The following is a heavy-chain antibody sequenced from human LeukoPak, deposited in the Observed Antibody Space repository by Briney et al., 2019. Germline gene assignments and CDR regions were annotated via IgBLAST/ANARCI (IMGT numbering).Heavy chain of an antibody. D-gene: IGHD2-2*01. Sequence: QPGGSLRLSCAASGFTFSSYWMSWVRQAPGKGLEWVANIRQDGNEKYYVDSVKGRFTISRDNAKKSLYLQMNSLRAEDTAVYYCATLPAAADVDYWGQGTLVTVSS. CDR2: IRQDGNEK. J-gene: IGHJ4*02. V-gene: IGHV3-7*03. CDR3: ATLPAAADVDY. CDR1: GFTFSSYW.